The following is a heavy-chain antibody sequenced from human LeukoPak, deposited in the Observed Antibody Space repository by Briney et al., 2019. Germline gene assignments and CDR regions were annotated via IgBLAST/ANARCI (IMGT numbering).Heavy chain of an antibody. D-gene: IGHD6-19*01. J-gene: IGHJ3*02. CDR3: ARDGYSSGWYAFDI. CDR2: IYSGGST. CDR1: GFTVSSNY. Sequence: GGSLRLSCAASGFTVSSNYMSWVRQGPGKGLEWVSVIYSGGSTHYAGSVKGRFTISRDNSKNTVYIQMNSLTAEDTAVYYCARDGYSSGWYAFDIWGQGTMVTVSS. V-gene: IGHV3-53*01.